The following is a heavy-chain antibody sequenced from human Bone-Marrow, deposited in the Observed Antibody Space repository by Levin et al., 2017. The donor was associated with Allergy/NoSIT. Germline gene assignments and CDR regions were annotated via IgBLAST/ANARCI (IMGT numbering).Heavy chain of an antibody. V-gene: IGHV1-2*02. J-gene: IGHJ5*02. D-gene: IGHD4-17*01. CDR3: ARERTVTTVANWFDP. CDR2: INPNSGGT. CDR1: GYTFTGYY. Sequence: ASVKVSCKASGYTFTGYYIHWVRQAPGQGLEWMGWINPNSGGTNYAQKFQGRVTMTRDTSISTAYMELSRLRSDDTAVYYCARERTVTTVANWFDPWGQGTLVTVSS.